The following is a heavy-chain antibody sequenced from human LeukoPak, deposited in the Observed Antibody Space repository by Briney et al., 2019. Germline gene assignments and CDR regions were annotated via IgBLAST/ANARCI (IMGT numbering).Heavy chain of an antibody. J-gene: IGHJ4*02. Sequence: GGSLRLSCTASGFTFGDYAMSWVRQAPGKGLEWVGFIRSKAYGGTTEYAASVKGRFTISRDDSKSIAYLQMNSLKTEDTAVYYCTRLTSRQLDHPDYWGQGTLVTVSS. CDR3: TRLTSRQLDHPDY. CDR2: IRSKAYGGTT. V-gene: IGHV3-49*04. CDR1: GFTFGDYA. D-gene: IGHD6-6*01.